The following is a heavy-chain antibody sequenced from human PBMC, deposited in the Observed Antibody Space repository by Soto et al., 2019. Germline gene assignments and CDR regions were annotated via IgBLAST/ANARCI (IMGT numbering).Heavy chain of an antibody. J-gene: IGHJ3*01. D-gene: IGHD3-22*01. V-gene: IGHV3-48*01. CDR3: ARDDRYDSSGYLVAFDL. Sequence: EVQLVESGGGLVQPGGSLRLSCAASGFTFSSYSMNWVRQAPGKGLEWVSYISSSSSTIYYGDSVKGRFTISRDNAKNSLYLQMNSRRAEDTAVYYCARDDRYDSSGYLVAFDLWGQGTTVTVSS. CDR2: ISSSSSTI. CDR1: GFTFSSYS.